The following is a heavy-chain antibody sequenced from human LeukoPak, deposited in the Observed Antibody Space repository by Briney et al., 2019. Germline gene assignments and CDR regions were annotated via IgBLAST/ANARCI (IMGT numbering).Heavy chain of an antibody. J-gene: IGHJ4*02. Sequence: ASVKVSCKASGYSFTSSGISWVRQAPGQGLEWMGWIGGYEGDTKFTQKFQGRVTMTTDTSTSTAYMELRSLRSDDTAVCYCARDNGSGWYFDYWGQGTLVTVSS. CDR3: ARDNGSGWYFDY. V-gene: IGHV1-18*01. CDR1: GYSFTSSG. CDR2: IGGYEGDT. D-gene: IGHD6-19*01.